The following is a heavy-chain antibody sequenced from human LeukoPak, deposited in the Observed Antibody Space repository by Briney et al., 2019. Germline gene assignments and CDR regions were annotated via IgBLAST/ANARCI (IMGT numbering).Heavy chain of an antibody. J-gene: IGHJ4*02. V-gene: IGHV3-33*01. Sequence: PGGSLRHSCAASGFTFSSYGMHWVRLAPGKGLEWVAVIWYDGSNKYYADSVKGRFTISRDNSKNTLYLQMDCLRAEDTAVYYCARGKGSSWNFDYWGQGTLVTVSS. D-gene: IGHD6-13*01. CDR2: IWYDGSNK. CDR3: ARGKGSSWNFDY. CDR1: GFTFSSYG.